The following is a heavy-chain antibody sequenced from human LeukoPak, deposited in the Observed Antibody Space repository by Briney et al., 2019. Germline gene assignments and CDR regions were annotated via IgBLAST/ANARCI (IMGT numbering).Heavy chain of an antibody. CDR1: GYTFTGYY. D-gene: IGHD5-12*01. CDR3: AREGSGYPY. J-gene: IGHJ4*02. CDR2: INPNSGGT. Sequence: GASVKVSCKASGYTFTGYYMHWLRQAPGQGLEWMGWINPNSGGTNYAQKFQGRVTMTRDTSISTAYMEVSRLTSDDTAVFYCAREGSGYPYWGQGTLVTVSS. V-gene: IGHV1-2*02.